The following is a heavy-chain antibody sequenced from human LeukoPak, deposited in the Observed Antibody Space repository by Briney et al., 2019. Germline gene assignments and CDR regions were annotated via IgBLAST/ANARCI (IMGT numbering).Heavy chain of an antibody. CDR3: ARDKAFLGYYDTSGYFQQWFDS. D-gene: IGHD3-22*01. Sequence: ASVKVSCKASGYTFTTYGITWVRQAPGQGLEWMGWISPYNGDTHYAQKFQDRVTMTTDTSTSTAYMDLRSLGFDDTAVYYCARDKAFLGYYDTSGYFQQWFDSWGQGTLVTVSS. CDR2: ISPYNGDT. J-gene: IGHJ5*01. V-gene: IGHV1-18*04. CDR1: GYTFTTYG.